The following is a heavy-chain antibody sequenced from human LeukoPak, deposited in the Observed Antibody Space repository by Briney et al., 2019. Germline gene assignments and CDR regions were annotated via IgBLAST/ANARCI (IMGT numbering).Heavy chain of an antibody. CDR2: VSGSGGST. D-gene: IGHD4-23*01. V-gene: IGHV3-23*01. Sequence: PGGSLRLSCVASGFTFSSYAMSWVRQAPGKGLEWASAVSGSGGSTYYADFVKGRFTISRDNSKNTLYLQMNSLRAEDTAVYYCAKDSGYGGNSPFDYWGQGTLVTGSS. CDR3: AKDSGYGGNSPFDY. CDR1: GFTFSSYA. J-gene: IGHJ4*02.